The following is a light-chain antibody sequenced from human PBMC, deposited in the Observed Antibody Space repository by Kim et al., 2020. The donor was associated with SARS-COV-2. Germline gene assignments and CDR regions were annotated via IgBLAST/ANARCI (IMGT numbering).Light chain of an antibody. Sequence: EIVLTQSPGILSLSPGERATLSCRPSQSVNSNRLAWYQQKPGQPPRLLMYGASSRATGIPDRFGGSGSGTDFTLTISRLEPEDFAVYYCQQYADSRTFGQGTKVDIK. CDR1: QSVNSNR. CDR3: QQYADSRT. CDR2: GAS. J-gene: IGKJ1*01. V-gene: IGKV3-20*01.